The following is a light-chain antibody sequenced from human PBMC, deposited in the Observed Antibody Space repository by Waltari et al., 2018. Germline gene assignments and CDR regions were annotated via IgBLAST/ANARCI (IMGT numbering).Light chain of an antibody. CDR1: HSDVGSYNY. CDR2: EVT. CDR3: SSYAGNDLVI. V-gene: IGLV2-14*01. J-gene: IGLJ2*01. Sequence: QSALTQPASVSGSPGQSLTISCTGPHSDVGSYNYVSWYQQHPGKAPKLMIYEVTNRPSGLSNRFSGSKSGNTASLTITELQAEDEADYYCSSYAGNDLVIFGGGTKLTVL.